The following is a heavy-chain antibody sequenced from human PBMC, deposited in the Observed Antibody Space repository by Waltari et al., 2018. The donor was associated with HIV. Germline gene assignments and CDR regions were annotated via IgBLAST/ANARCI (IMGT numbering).Heavy chain of an antibody. CDR2: ISGSGGST. Sequence: EVQLVESGGGLVQPGGSLRLSCAASGFTFSSYAMSWVRQAPGKGLEWVSAISGSGGSTYYADSGKGRFTISRDNSKNTLYLQMNSLRAEDTAVYYCAKVRLSSGYYPFDAFDIWGQGTMVTVSS. D-gene: IGHD3-22*01. CDR3: AKVRLSSGYYPFDAFDI. V-gene: IGHV3-23*04. J-gene: IGHJ3*02. CDR1: GFTFSSYA.